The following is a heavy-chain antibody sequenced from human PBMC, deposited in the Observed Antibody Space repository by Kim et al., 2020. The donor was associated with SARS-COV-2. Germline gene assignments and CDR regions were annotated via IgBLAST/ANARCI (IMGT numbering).Heavy chain of an antibody. Sequence: GGSLRLSCAASGFTVSSNSMTWVRQAPGKGLEWVSVIYSAGSTYYANSVKGRFTISRDNSKNTLYLQMDSLRAEDTAVYYCATRIAATGSWGQGTLVTVS. J-gene: IGHJ5*02. V-gene: IGHV3-66*01. CDR2: IYSAGST. CDR1: GFTVSSNS. CDR3: ATRIAATGS. D-gene: IGHD6-13*01.